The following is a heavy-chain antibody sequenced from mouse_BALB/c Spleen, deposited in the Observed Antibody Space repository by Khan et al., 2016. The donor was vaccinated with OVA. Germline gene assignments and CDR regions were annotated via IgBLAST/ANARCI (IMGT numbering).Heavy chain of an antibody. CDR1: GYTFTSYW. CDR3: ARDRIDY. J-gene: IGHJ2*01. Sequence: QVQLQQSGAELAKPGASVKMSCTASGYTFTSYWMHWINQRPGQGLEWIGYINPTSGYTDYNQKFKDKATLTADKSSSTAYMQLSSLTSDDSAVYYCARDRIDYWGQGTALTVSS. CDR2: INPTSGYT. V-gene: IGHV1-7*01.